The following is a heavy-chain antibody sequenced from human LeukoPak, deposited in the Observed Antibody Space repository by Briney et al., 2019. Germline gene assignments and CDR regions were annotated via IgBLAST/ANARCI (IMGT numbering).Heavy chain of an antibody. CDR3: ARHIGGGIEDMDV. CDR1: GGSIGTYY. D-gene: IGHD3-16*02. Sequence: SETLSLTCTVSGGSIGTYYWSWIRQSPGKGLEWIGYIYVTGTRYNPYLQSRVTISVDRSRNPFFLKMSSVTAADTAVYYCARHIGGGIEDMDVWGKGTKVIVSS. CDR2: IYVTGT. V-gene: IGHV4-59*08. J-gene: IGHJ6*03.